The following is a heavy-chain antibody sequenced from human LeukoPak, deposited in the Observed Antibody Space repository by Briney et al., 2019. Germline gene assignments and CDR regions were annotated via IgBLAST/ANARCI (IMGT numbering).Heavy chain of an antibody. CDR2: IFYSGTT. CDR3: ARHDVVPVIRRGFDF. D-gene: IGHD2-21*02. V-gene: IGHV4-59*08. CDR1: GGSVSGYY. J-gene: IGHJ4*02. Sequence: SETLLLTCTVSGGSVSGYYWSWIRRPPGRGLEWIGYIFYSGTTLYGPSLKSRVTMSVDTSENQFSLKLSSVTAADTAVYYCARHDVVPVIRRGFDFWGQGILVTVSS.